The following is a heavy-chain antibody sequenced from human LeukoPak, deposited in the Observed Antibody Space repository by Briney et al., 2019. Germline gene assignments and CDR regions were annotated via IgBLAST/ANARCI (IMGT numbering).Heavy chain of an antibody. CDR3: ARNPSYGSGLEDAFDI. J-gene: IGHJ3*02. CDR1: GYSFTSYW. Sequence: GESLKISCKGSGYSFTSYWIGWVRPMPGKGLEWMGIIYPGDSDTRYSPSFQGQVTISADKSISTAYLQWSSLKASDTAMYYCARNPSYGSGLEDAFDIWGQGTMVTVSS. D-gene: IGHD3-10*01. CDR2: IYPGDSDT. V-gene: IGHV5-51*01.